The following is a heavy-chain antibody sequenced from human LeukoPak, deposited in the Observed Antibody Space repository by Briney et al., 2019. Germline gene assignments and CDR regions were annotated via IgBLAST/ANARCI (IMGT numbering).Heavy chain of an antibody. V-gene: IGHV1-2*02. CDR1: GYTFTGYY. J-gene: IGHJ4*02. CDR3: ALSIQAASIPAFDY. Sequence: ASVKVSCKASGYTFTGYYMHWVRQAPGQGLEWMGWINPNSGGTNYAQKFQGRVTMTRDTSISTAYMELSRLRSDDTAVYYCALSIQAASIPAFDYWGQGALLTVSS. CDR2: INPNSGGT. D-gene: IGHD6-25*01.